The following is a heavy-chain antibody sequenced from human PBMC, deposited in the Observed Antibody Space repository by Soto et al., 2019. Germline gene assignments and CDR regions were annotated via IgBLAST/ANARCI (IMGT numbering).Heavy chain of an antibody. J-gene: IGHJ4*02. Sequence: DVPLVESGGGLVKPGRSLRLSCKGSGFSFNEFIMNWFRQAPGKGLEWVGLIRSRAYTGTTEYAASARGRFTISRDDSQSIAYLQMDSLKAEDTAVYFCTRDLPGRASFDSWGQGTLVTVSS. CDR1: GFSFNEFI. V-gene: IGHV3-49*05. D-gene: IGHD6-13*01. CDR3: TRDLPGRASFDS. CDR2: IRSRAYTGTT.